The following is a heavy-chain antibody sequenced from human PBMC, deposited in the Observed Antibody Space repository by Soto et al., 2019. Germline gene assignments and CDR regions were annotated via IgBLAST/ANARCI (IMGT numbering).Heavy chain of an antibody. CDR1: GYTFTSYA. D-gene: IGHD6-13*01. Sequence: ASVKVSCKASGYTFTSYAMHWVRQAPGQRLEWMGWINAGNGNTKYSQKFQGRVTITRDTSASTAYMELSSLRSEDTAVYYCAIGIAAVTALDFDYWGQGTLVTVSS. CDR3: AIGIAAVTALDFDY. CDR2: INAGNGNT. V-gene: IGHV1-3*01. J-gene: IGHJ4*02.